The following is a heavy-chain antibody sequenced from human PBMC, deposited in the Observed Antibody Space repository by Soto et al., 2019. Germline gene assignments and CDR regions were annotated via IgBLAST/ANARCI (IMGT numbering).Heavy chain of an antibody. J-gene: IGHJ3*02. V-gene: IGHV3-21*01. Sequence: EVQLVESGGGLVKPGGSLRLSCAASGFTFSRYSMNWVRQAPGKGLAWVSSISSSSSYIYYADSVKGRFTISRDNAKNTLYLQMNSLRAEDTAVYYWARDAGGYDTHDAFDIWGQGTMVTVSS. CDR1: GFTFSRYS. D-gene: IGHD5-12*01. CDR2: ISSSSSYI. CDR3: ARDAGGYDTHDAFDI.